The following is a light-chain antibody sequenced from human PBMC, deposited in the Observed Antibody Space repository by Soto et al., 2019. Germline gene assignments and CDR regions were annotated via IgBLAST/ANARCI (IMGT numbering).Light chain of an antibody. CDR3: QQRTNLPVT. Sequence: EIVLTQSPATLDFSPGERATLSCRASQSISSYLAWYQQKPGHTPRLLIDDASNRATGIPARFSGSGSGKDFTLTISRLEPEDFAVYYCQQRTNLPVTFGPGTTVDVK. J-gene: IGKJ3*01. CDR1: QSISSY. CDR2: DAS. V-gene: IGKV3-11*01.